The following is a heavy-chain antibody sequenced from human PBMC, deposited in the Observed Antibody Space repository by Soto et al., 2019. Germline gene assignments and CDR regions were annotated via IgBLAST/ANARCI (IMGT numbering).Heavy chain of an antibody. V-gene: IGHV3-23*01. CDR3: AKKSEYPEYYFDY. J-gene: IGHJ4*02. CDR2: ISGSGVST. Sequence: EVQLLESGGGLVQPGGSLRLSCAASGFTFSSYAMSWVRQAPGKGLECVSAISGSGVSTYYADSVKGRFTISRDNSKNTLYLQMNSLRAEDTAVYYCAKKSEYPEYYFDYWGQGTLVTVSS. CDR1: GFTFSSYA.